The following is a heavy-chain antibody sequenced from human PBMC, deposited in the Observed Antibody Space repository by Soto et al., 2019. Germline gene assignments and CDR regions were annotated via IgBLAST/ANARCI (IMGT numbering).Heavy chain of an antibody. D-gene: IGHD6-13*01. CDR1: GFTFSSYS. V-gene: IGHV3-21*01. J-gene: IGHJ6*02. CDR3: ASDARPYSSSWRYYYYGMDV. CDR2: ISSSSSYI. Sequence: EVQLVESGGGLVKPGGSLRLSCAASGFTFSSYSMNWVRQAPGKGLEWVSSISSSSSYIYYADSVKGRFTIFRDNAKNSLYLQMNSLRAEDTAVYYCASDARPYSSSWRYYYYGMDVWGQGTTVTVSS.